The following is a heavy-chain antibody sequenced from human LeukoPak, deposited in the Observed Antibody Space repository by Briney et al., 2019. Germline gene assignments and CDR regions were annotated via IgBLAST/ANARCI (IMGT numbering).Heavy chain of an antibody. Sequence: SETLPLTCTVSGDSITNYYWSWVRQPAGKGLEWIGRLYTRGRTDNNPSLMSRVTVSVDTSKNQFSLKLSSVTAGDTAVYYCANGGNSGSYFEDWGQGVLVTVSS. V-gene: IGHV4-4*07. J-gene: IGHJ4*02. D-gene: IGHD1-26*01. CDR2: LYTRGRT. CDR1: GDSITNYY. CDR3: ANGGNSGSYFED.